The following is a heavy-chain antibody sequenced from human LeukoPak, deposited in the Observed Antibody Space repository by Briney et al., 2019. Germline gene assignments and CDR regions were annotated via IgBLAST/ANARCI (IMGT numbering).Heavy chain of an antibody. CDR3: ARDLAGIYYGSGSYYRD. Sequence: ASVKVSCKASGYTFTNHYRHWVRQAPGQGLEWMGWMNPNSGDTGYAQKLQGRVTMTTDTSTSTAYMELRSLRSDDTAVYYCARDLAGIYYGSGSYYRDWGQGTLVTVSS. D-gene: IGHD3-10*01. CDR2: MNPNSGDT. CDR1: GYTFTNHY. J-gene: IGHJ4*02. V-gene: IGHV1-8*01.